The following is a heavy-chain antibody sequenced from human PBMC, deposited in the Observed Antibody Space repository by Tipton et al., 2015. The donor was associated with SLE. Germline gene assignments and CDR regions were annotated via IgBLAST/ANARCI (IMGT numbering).Heavy chain of an antibody. J-gene: IGHJ4*02. CDR1: GGSIRSGDYY. Sequence: GLVKPSETLSLICAVSGGSIRSGDYYWSWIRQHPGKGLEWIGYIHDSGATFYNPSLRSRSAISVDTSQNQFSLRLTSATAADTAIYYCARHPGASFDFWGQGILVTVSS. CDR2: IHDSGAT. V-gene: IGHV4-31*11. CDR3: ARHPGASFDF.